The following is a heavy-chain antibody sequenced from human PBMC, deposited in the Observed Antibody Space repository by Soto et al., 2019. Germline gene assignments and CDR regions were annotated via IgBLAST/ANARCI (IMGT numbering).Heavy chain of an antibody. CDR1: GFTFSDHY. CDR3: ARDLGGPDY. CDR2: SSNSGSFT. Sequence: PGGSLRLSCAASGFTFSDHYMSWIRQAPGKGLEWIGYSSNSGSFTRYADSVKGRFSISRDNAKNSLYLQINSLRGDDTAIYYCARDLGGPDYWGRGTSVTVSS. D-gene: IGHD3-16*01. J-gene: IGHJ4*02. V-gene: IGHV3-11*06.